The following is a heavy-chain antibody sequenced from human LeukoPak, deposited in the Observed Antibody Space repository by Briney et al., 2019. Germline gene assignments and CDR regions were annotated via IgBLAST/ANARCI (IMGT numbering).Heavy chain of an antibody. CDR1: GFTVSSNY. D-gene: IGHD1-26*01. J-gene: IGHJ4*02. CDR2: IYSGGIT. Sequence: GGSLRLSCAASGFTVSSNYMLWVRQAPGRGLEWVSVIYSGGITYYADPGEGRFPISRRNFKNTLYSQMNSLRAEDTAVYYCAGGGSELNYWGQGTLVTVSS. V-gene: IGHV3-53*01. CDR3: AGGGSELNY.